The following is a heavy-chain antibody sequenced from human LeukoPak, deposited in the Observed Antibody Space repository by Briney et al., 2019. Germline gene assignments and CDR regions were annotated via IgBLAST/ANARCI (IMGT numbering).Heavy chain of an antibody. CDR3: ARDSFCSSTSYSPDWFDP. D-gene: IGHD2-2*01. Sequence: SETLSLTCTVSGGSISSYYWSWIRQPPGKGLEWIGSIYYSGSTYYNPSFKSRVTISVDTSKNQFSLKLNSVTAADTAVYYCARDSFCSSTSYSPDWFDPWGREPWSPSPQ. CDR1: GGSISSYY. V-gene: IGHV4-59*01. CDR2: IYYSGST. J-gene: IGHJ5*02.